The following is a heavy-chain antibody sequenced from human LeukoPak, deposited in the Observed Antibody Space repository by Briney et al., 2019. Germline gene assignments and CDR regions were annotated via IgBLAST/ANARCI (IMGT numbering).Heavy chain of an antibody. J-gene: IGHJ4*02. CDR3: ARIPSYYYGSGMPYYFDY. CDR1: GLTFSSYS. D-gene: IGHD3-10*01. V-gene: IGHV3-48*04. CDR2: ISSSGSTI. Sequence: GGSLRLSCAASGLTFSSYSMSWIRQAPGKGLEWVSYISSSGSTIYYADSVKGRFTISRDNAKNSLYLQMNSLRAEDTAVYYCARIPSYYYGSGMPYYFDYWGQGTLVTVSS.